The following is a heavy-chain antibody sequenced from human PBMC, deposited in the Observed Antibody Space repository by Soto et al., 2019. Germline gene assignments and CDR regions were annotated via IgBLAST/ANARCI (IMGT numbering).Heavy chain of an antibody. V-gene: IGHV3-30-3*01. J-gene: IGHJ3*02. CDR3: ARDGYCSGGSCDSVAFDI. CDR2: ISYDGSNK. Sequence: QVQLVESGGGVVQPGRSLRLSCAASGFTFSSYAMHWVRQAPGKGLEWVAVISYDGSNKYYADSVKGRFTISRDNSKNTLYLQMNSLRAEDTAVYYCARDGYCSGGSCDSVAFDIWGQGTMVTVSS. D-gene: IGHD2-15*01. CDR1: GFTFSSYA.